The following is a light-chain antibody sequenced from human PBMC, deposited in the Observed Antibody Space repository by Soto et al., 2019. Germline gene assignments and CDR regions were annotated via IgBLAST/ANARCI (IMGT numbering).Light chain of an antibody. CDR1: QSISTY. CDR3: QQSSSAPPWT. Sequence: DIQMTQSPSSLSASVVDRVTISFRASQSISTYLNWYQQKPGKAPRLLIYAASSVQTGVPPRFSGSGSGTDFTLTISSLRPEDIATYFCQQSSSAPPWTFGQGTKVDIK. CDR2: AAS. V-gene: IGKV1-39*01. J-gene: IGKJ1*01.